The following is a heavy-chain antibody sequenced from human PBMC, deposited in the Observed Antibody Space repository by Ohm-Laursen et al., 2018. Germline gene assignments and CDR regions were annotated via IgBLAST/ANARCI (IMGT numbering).Heavy chain of an antibody. V-gene: IGHV3-11*04. CDR3: VRDATAGGTLG. CDR1: GFPFTAYP. J-gene: IGHJ4*02. CDR2: ITNSGDFI. D-gene: IGHD6-13*01. Sequence: LRLSCSASGFPFTAYPMTWVRQAPGQGPEWIAYITNSGDFIQYADSVRGRFTISRDDAKSSLYLQMDSLRAEDTAVYYCVRDATAGGTLGWGQGTLVTVSS.